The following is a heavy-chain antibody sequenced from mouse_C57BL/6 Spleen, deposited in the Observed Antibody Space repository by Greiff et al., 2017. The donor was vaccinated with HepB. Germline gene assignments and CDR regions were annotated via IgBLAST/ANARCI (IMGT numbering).Heavy chain of an antibody. Sequence: EVKLEESGPALVQPGASLKLSCAASGFTFSSYDMSWVRQTPEKRLEWVAYISSCGDYIYYADTVKGRFTISRDNASTTLYLQMSSLQSEDTAMYYCTGGGDYYDYDGYYFDYWGQGTTLTVSS. CDR1: GFTFSSYD. V-gene: IGHV5-9-1*02. CDR2: ISSCGDYI. CDR3: TGGGDYYDYDGYYFDY. D-gene: IGHD2-4*01. J-gene: IGHJ2*01.